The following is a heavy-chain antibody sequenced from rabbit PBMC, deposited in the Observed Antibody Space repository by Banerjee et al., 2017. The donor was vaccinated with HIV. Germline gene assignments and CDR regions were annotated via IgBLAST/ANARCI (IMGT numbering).Heavy chain of an antibody. CDR1: GFSFSSSYW. V-gene: IGHV1S45*01. J-gene: IGHJ4*01. CDR2: IYAGSSGST. D-gene: IGHD6-1*01. CDR3: ARGYGGYGYPLDYLDL. Sequence: QEQLEESGGDLVKPEGSLTLTCTASGFSFSSSYWICWVRQAPGKGLEWIACIYAGSSGSTYYASWAKGRFTISKTSSTTVTLQMTSLTVADTATYFCARGYGGYGYPLDYLDLWGPGTLVTVS.